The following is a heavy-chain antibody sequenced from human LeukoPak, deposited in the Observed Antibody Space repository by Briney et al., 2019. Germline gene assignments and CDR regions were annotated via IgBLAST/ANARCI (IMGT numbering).Heavy chain of an antibody. CDR3: GCGSTYYYYGMDV. V-gene: IGHV4-59*01. CDR2: IYYSGST. CDR1: GGSISSYY. Sequence: PSETLSLTCTVSGGSISSYYWSWIRQPPGKGLEWIGYIYYSGSTNYNPSLKGRVTISVDTSKNQFSLKLSSVTAADTAVYYCGCGSTYYYYGMDVWGQGTTVTVSS. D-gene: IGHD2-21*01. J-gene: IGHJ6*02.